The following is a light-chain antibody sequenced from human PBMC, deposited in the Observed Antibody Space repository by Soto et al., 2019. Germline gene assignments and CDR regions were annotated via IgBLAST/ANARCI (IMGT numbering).Light chain of an antibody. CDR3: SSYGGRNTFV. CDR1: SSDVGGFDY. J-gene: IGLJ1*01. Sequence: QSALTQPPSSAGSPGQSVTVSCTGTSSDVGGFDYVSWYQQHPGKVPKLLIYQVNRRPSGIPDRFSGSKSGNTASLTVSGLQAEDEDDYYRSSYGGRNTFVFRTGNKV. CDR2: QVN. V-gene: IGLV2-8*01.